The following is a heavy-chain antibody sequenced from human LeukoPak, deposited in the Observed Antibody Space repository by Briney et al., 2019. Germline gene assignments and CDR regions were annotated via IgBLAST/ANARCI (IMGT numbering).Heavy chain of an antibody. CDR1: GDSISSYY. CDR3: ARARIAVSYFDY. CDR2: VYYTGSI. J-gene: IGHJ4*02. V-gene: IGHV4-59*01. Sequence: SETLSLTCTVSGDSISSYYWSWIRPPPGKGLEWIGYVYYTGSINHNPSLRSRVTISVDTSNNQFSLKMRSVTAADTAVYYCARARIAVSYFDYSGQGALVTVSS. D-gene: IGHD6-6*01.